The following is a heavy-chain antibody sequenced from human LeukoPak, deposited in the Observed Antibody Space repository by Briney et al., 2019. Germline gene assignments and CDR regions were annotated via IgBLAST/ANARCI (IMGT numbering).Heavy chain of an antibody. D-gene: IGHD3-10*01. Sequence: SESLSLTCAVSGGSFSGYYWSWIRQPPGKGLEWIGEINHSGSTNYNPSLKSRVTISVDTSKNQLSLKLSSVTAADTAVYYCARRRSSGFGETALDYWGQGTLVTASS. CDR3: ARRRSSGFGETALDY. J-gene: IGHJ4*02. CDR2: INHSGST. V-gene: IGHV4-34*01. CDR1: GGSFSGYY.